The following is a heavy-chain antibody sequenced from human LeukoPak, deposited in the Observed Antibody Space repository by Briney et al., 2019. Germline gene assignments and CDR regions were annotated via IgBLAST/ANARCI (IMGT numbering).Heavy chain of an antibody. CDR1: GFTFDDYA. Sequence: GGSQRLSCVASGFTFDDYAIHWVRLVPGKGLEWVSGINWNSDTIGYADSVKGRFTISRDNAKNSLYLQMSSLRAEDAAIYYCARVMGNYASDYWGQGALVTVSS. CDR3: ARVMGNYASDY. CDR2: INWNSDTI. J-gene: IGHJ4*02. V-gene: IGHV3-9*01. D-gene: IGHD1-7*01.